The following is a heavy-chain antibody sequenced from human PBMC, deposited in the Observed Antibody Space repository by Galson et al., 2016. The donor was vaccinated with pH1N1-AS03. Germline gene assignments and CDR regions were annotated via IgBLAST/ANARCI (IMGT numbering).Heavy chain of an antibody. CDR2: ISGSLGDT. CDR3: SMVPVVQVRGAFQDMDV. Sequence: SLKLSCAASGFTFSSYAMSWVRQAPGKGLDWVASISGSLGDTYYADRVQGRFTISRDNSKNTLYLQLNSLRAEDTARYSCSMVPVVQVRGAFQDMDVWGKGTTVIVSS. D-gene: IGHD2-2*01. J-gene: IGHJ6*03. CDR1: GFTFSSYA. V-gene: IGHV3-23*01.